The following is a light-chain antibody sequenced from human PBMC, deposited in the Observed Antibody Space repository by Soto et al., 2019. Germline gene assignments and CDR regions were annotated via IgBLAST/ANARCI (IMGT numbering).Light chain of an antibody. Sequence: EVMMTQSPATLSVSPGERATLSCRASQSVSNSYLAWYQQKPGQAPRLLIYGASTRATGIPARFSGSGSGTEFTLTISSLQSEDFAVYYCQQYNNWPRTFGQGTKVDIK. CDR2: GAS. CDR3: QQYNNWPRT. J-gene: IGKJ1*01. V-gene: IGKV3-15*01. CDR1: QSVSNSY.